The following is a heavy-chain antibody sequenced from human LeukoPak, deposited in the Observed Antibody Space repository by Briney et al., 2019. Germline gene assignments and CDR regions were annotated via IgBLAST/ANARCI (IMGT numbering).Heavy chain of an antibody. CDR2: IWYDGSNK. CDR1: GFTFSSYG. J-gene: IGHJ4*02. CDR3: ARMYGSGSYYHFDY. Sequence: GGSLRLSCAASGFTFSSYGMHWVRQAPGKGLEWVAVIWYDGSNKYYADSVKGRFTISRDNSKNTLYLQMNSLRAEDTAVYYCARMYGSGSYYHFDYWGQGTLVTVSS. V-gene: IGHV3-33*01. D-gene: IGHD3-10*01.